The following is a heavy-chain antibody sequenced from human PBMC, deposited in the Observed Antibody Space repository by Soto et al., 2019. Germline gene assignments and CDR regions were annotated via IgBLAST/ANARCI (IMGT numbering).Heavy chain of an antibody. D-gene: IGHD6-13*01. V-gene: IGHV1-18*01. CDR3: ARPRIAAAGNLYYFDY. CDR2: ISAYNGNT. J-gene: IGHJ4*02. CDR1: GYTFTSYG. Sequence: ASVKVSCKASGYTFTSYGISWVRRAPGQGLEWMGWISAYNGNTNYAQKLQGRVTMTTDTSTSTAYMELRSLRSDDTAVYYCARPRIAAAGNLYYFDYWGQGTLVTVSS.